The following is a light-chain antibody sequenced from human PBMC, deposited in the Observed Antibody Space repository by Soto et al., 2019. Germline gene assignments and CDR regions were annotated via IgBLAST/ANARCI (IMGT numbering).Light chain of an antibody. J-gene: IGKJ4*01. CDR1: QSISSY. CDR2: AES. V-gene: IGKV1-39*01. Sequence: DIQMTQSPSSLSASVGDSVTITYRASQSISSYLNWYQQKPGKAPKILIYAESSLQSGVPSRFSGSGSGTDLTLTISSLQPEDFATYYCQQSYSTPLTCGGGTKVDIK. CDR3: QQSYSTPLT.